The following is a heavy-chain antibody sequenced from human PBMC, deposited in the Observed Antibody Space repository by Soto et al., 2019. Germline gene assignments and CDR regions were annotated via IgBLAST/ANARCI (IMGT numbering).Heavy chain of an antibody. CDR3: ARTAGGRVRGALDI. Sequence: QVHLEESGGGVVQPGTSLGLSCVASGFTFSSYGMHWVRQAPGKGLEWVAVIPNTENKKYYADSVKGRFTISRDNSQNTLFLQMDSLMSKDTAMYDCARTAGGRVRGALDIWGQRTMVTVS. CDR2: IPNTENKK. D-gene: IGHD6-13*01. CDR1: GFTFSSYG. J-gene: IGHJ3*02. V-gene: IGHV3-30-3*01.